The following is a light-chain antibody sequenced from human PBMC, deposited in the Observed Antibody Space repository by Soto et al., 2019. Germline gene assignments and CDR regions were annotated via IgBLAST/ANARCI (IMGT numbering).Light chain of an antibody. CDR2: DVT. V-gene: IGLV2-14*03. Sequence: SVLTQPASVSGSPGQSITISCTGTSSDVGGHNYVSWYQHHPGKAPKLIIYDVTNRPSGVSNPFSGSKFGNTASLTISGLQPEDEADYYCSSYTTSNTRQIVFGTGTKVTVL. CDR3: SSYTTSNTRQIV. J-gene: IGLJ1*01. CDR1: SSDVGGHNY.